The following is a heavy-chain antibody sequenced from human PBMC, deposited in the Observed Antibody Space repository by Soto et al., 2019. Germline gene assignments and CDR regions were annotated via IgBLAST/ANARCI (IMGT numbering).Heavy chain of an antibody. CDR3: AFYSDDRGGYYGAFDI. J-gene: IGHJ3*02. CDR2: IYPGDSDT. CDR1: GYSFTNYW. V-gene: IGHV5-51*01. Sequence: GESLKISCKGSGYSFTNYWIGWVRQVPGKGLECMGIIYPGDSDTRYSPSFQGQVTISADKSVSTAYLQWSSLKASDTTLYYCAFYSDDRGGYYGAFDIWGLGTMVTVSS. D-gene: IGHD3-22*01.